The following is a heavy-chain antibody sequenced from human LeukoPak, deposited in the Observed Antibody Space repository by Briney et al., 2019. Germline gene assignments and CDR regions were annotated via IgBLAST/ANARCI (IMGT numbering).Heavy chain of an antibody. V-gene: IGHV3-20*04. Sequence: PGGSLRLSCAASGFAFDDHGMNWVRQAPGKGLEWVSGINWNGGSTFYADSVKGRFTISRDNAKNALYLQMNSLRAEDTAVYYCARRDIAVAGTPLDYWGQGTLVTVSS. CDR1: GFAFDDHG. J-gene: IGHJ4*02. CDR2: INWNGGST. D-gene: IGHD6-19*01. CDR3: ARRDIAVAGTPLDY.